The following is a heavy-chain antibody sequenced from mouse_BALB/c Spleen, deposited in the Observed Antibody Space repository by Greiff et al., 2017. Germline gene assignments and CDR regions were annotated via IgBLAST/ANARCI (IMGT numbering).Heavy chain of an antibody. CDR3: ARGQVGAWFAY. V-gene: IGHV5-6-5*01. J-gene: IGHJ3*01. Sequence: EVQRVESGGGLVKPGGSLKLSCAASGFTFSSYAMSWVRQTPEKRLEWVASISSGGSTYYPDSVKGRFTISRDNARNILYLQMSSLRSEDTAMYYCARGQVGAWFAYWGQGTLVTVAA. CDR1: GFTFSSYA. CDR2: ISSGGST.